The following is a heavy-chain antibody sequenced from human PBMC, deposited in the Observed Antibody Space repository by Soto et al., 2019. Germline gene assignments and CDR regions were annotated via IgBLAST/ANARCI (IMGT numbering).Heavy chain of an antibody. CDR3: AAGGIAAAGFDY. J-gene: IGHJ4*02. CDR1: GVSISSSNW. V-gene: IGHV4-4*02. Sequence: SETLSLTCAVSGVSISSSNWWSWVRQPPGKGLEWIGEIYHSGSTNYNPSLKSRVTISIDKSKNQFSLKLTSVNAADTAVYYCAAGGIAAAGFDYWGQGTLVTVSS. CDR2: IYHSGST. D-gene: IGHD6-13*01.